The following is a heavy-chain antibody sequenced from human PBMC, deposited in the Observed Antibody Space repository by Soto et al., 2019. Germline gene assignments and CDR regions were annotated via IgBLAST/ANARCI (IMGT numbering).Heavy chain of an antibody. Sequence: ASVKVSCKASGGTFSSYAISWVRQAPGQGLEWMGGIIPIFGTANYAQKFQGRVTITADESTSTAYMELSSLRSEDTAVYYCARDSDYYDSSGYYYAGVWFDPWGQGTLVTVSS. CDR1: GGTFSSYA. CDR3: ARDSDYYDSSGYYYAGVWFDP. CDR2: IIPIFGTA. D-gene: IGHD3-22*01. J-gene: IGHJ5*02. V-gene: IGHV1-69*13.